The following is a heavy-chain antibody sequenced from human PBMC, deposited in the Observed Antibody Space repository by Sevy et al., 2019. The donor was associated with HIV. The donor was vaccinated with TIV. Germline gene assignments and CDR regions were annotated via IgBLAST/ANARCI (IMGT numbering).Heavy chain of an antibody. CDR1: GFILRNYV. D-gene: IGHD1-1*01. J-gene: IGHJ1*01. CDR2: ISYDATNK. Sequence: GGSLRLSCAASGFILRNYVMHWVRQAPGKGLEWVATISYDATNKHYADSVKGRFTISRDNSRNSLFLQMNSLRSEDTAVYYCALERLSSNVAEYFQNWGQGTLVTVSS. V-gene: IGHV3-30-3*01. CDR3: ALERLSSNVAEYFQN.